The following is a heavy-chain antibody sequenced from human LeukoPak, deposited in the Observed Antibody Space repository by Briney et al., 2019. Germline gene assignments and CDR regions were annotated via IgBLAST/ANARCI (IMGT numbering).Heavy chain of an antibody. CDR3: ARNIAAAGTGYYYYGMDV. J-gene: IGHJ6*02. D-gene: IGHD6-13*01. Sequence: GGSLRLSCAASGFTFSSYDMHWVRQATGKGLEWVSAIGTAGDTYYPGSVKGRFTTSRENAKNSLYLQMNSLRAGDTAVYYCARNIAAAGTGYYYYGMDVWGQGTTVTVSS. CDR1: GFTFSSYD. V-gene: IGHV3-13*01. CDR2: IGTAGDT.